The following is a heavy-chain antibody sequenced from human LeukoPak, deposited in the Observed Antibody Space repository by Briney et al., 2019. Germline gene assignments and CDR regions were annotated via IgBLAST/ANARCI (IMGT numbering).Heavy chain of an antibody. D-gene: IGHD3-22*01. CDR3: AAGYYFGDY. Sequence: GGSLRLSCAASGFTFSSYGMHWVRQAPGKGLEWVATISHDGSNKYYADSVKGRFTISRDNSKSTLYLQMNSLRAEDTAVYYCAAGYYFGDYWGQGTLVTVSS. CDR1: GFTFSSYG. V-gene: IGHV3-30*03. J-gene: IGHJ4*02. CDR2: ISHDGSNK.